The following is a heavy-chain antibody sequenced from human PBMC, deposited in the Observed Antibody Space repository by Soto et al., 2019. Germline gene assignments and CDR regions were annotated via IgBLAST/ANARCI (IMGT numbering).Heavy chain of an antibody. V-gene: IGHV1-18*04. CDR1: GYAFTSVG. D-gene: IGHD5-18*01. CDR3: ARDSTRAISSHGYSGANYYASGMDV. CDR2: ISTYNGNT. Sequence: ASVKVSCKASGYAFTSVGVSWVRQAPGQGLEWMGRISTYNGNTSYAQKLQGRVTMTTEPSTSTAYMELRSLRSDDTAVYYCARDSTRAISSHGYSGANYYASGMDVFGHRTPVIVSS. J-gene: IGHJ6*02.